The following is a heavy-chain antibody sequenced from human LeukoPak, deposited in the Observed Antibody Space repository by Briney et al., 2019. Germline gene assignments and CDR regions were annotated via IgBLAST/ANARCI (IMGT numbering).Heavy chain of an antibody. CDR3: ARGRPGGPLLEALDYFDY. J-gene: IGHJ4*02. Sequence: SETLSLTCTVSGGSISSYYWSWIRQPPGKGLEWIGYIYYSGSTNYNPSLKSRVTISVDTSKNQFSLKLSSVTAADTAVYYCARGRPGGPLLEALDYFDYWGQGTLVTVSS. D-gene: IGHD2-15*01. V-gene: IGHV4-59*01. CDR1: GGSISSYY. CDR2: IYYSGST.